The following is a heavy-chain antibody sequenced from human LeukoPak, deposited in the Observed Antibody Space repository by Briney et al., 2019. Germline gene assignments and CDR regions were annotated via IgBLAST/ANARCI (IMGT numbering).Heavy chain of an antibody. CDR2: INPSGGST. V-gene: IGHV1-46*01. CDR3: ARAIAARPWFDP. D-gene: IGHD6-6*01. CDR1: GYTFTSYY. J-gene: IGHJ5*02. Sequence: ASVKVSCKASGYTFTSYYMHWVRLAPGQGLEWMGIINPSGGSTSYAQKFQGRVTMTRDMSTSTVYMELSSLRSEDTAVYYCARAIAARPWFDPWGQGTLVTVSS.